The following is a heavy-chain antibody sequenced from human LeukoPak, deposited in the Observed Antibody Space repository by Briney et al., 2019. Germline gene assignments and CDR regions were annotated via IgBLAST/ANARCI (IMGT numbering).Heavy chain of an antibody. D-gene: IGHD3-22*01. CDR3: ARQKRITMIVVVIGCDYFDY. V-gene: IGHV4-59*08. Sequence: SETLSLTCTVSGGSISSYYWSWIRQPPGKGLEWIGYIYYSGSTNYNPSLKSRVTISVDTSKNQFSLKLRSVTAADTAVYYCARQKRITMIVVVIGCDYFDYWGQGTLVTVSS. CDR1: GGSISSYY. J-gene: IGHJ4*02. CDR2: IYYSGST.